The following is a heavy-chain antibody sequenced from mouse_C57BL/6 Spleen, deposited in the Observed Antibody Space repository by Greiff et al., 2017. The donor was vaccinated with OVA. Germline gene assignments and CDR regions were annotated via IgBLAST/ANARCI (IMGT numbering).Heavy chain of an antibody. Sequence: VQLQQSGAELVRPGASVTLSCKASGYTFTDYEMHWVKQTPVHGLEWIGAIDPETGGTAYNQKFKGKAILTADKSSSTAYMELRSLTSEDSAVYYCTRIIEYYFDYWGQGTTLTVSS. D-gene: IGHD2-12*01. J-gene: IGHJ2*01. CDR1: GYTFTDYE. CDR3: TRIIEYYFDY. CDR2: IDPETGGT. V-gene: IGHV1-15*01.